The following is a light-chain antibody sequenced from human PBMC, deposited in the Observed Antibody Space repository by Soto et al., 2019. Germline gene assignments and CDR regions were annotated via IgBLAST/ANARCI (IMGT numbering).Light chain of an antibody. CDR2: GAS. CDR3: QQYNNWTPGT. Sequence: EIVMTQSPATLSVSPGERATLSCRASQSVSSNLAWYQQKPGQAPRLLIYGASTRATGIPARFSGSGSGTGFTRTIGDLQTEDFAVCYYQQYNNWTPGTFDQATKVEIK. V-gene: IGKV3-15*01. J-gene: IGKJ1*01. CDR1: QSVSSN.